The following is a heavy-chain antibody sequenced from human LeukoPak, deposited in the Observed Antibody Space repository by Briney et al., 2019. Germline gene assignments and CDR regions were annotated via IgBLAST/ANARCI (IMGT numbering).Heavy chain of an antibody. V-gene: IGHV4-34*01. CDR2: INHSGST. Sequence: SETLSLTCAVSGGSFSGYYWSWIRQPPGKGLEWIGEINHSGSTNYNPSLKSRVTISVDTSKNQFSLKLSSVTAADTAVYYCARARRITMVRGRNWFDPWGQGTLVTVSS. J-gene: IGHJ5*02. D-gene: IGHD3-10*01. CDR3: ARARRITMVRGRNWFDP. CDR1: GGSFSGYY.